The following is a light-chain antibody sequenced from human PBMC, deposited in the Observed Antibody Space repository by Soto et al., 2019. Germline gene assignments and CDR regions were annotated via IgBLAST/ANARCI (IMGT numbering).Light chain of an antibody. Sequence: AIQMTQSPSSLSASVGDRVTITCRASQGIRNDLGWYQQKPGKAPKLLIYAASSLQSGIPSRFSGSGSGTDLTLTISSLQPEDFATYYCLQDYNYPLTFGGGTKVDIK. CDR3: LQDYNYPLT. CDR2: AAS. V-gene: IGKV1-6*01. CDR1: QGIRND. J-gene: IGKJ4*01.